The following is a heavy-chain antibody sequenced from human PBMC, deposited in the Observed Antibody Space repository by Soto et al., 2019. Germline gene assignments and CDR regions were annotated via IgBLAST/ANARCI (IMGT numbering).Heavy chain of an antibody. J-gene: IGHJ4*02. CDR1: GFTFSGAW. CDR2: IRSKTSGGTA. Sequence: GGSLRLSCAASGFTFSGAWMNWVRQPPGKGLEWVGLIRSKTSGGTADYAAPVKGRFTVSRDDSKNTLCLQMNSLKTEDTAMYYCIWKGATFDYWGQGTMVNVSS. D-gene: IGHD1-26*01. V-gene: IGHV3-15*01. CDR3: IWKGATFDY.